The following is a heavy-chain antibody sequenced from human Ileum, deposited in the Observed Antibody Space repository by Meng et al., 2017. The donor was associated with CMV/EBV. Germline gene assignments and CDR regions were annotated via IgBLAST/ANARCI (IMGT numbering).Heavy chain of an antibody. D-gene: IGHD1-26*01. Sequence: VQVVESGGGFVQPGGSLRLSCAASGFTFSGHDMHWVRQVRGEGPEWVSSIGTLADTFYPGSVKGRFTISRDNAKNTLYLQLNSLRAEDTAVYYCASGRIVGAVDYWGQGTLVTVSS. CDR1: GFTFSGHD. V-gene: IGHV3-13*04. CDR3: ASGRIVGAVDY. CDR2: IGTLADT. J-gene: IGHJ4*02.